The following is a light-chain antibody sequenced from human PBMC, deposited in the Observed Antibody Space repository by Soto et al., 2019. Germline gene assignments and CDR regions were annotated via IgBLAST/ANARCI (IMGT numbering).Light chain of an antibody. CDR2: GAS. V-gene: IGKV3-15*01. Sequence: EIVMTQSPATLSVSPGERATLSCRASQSVSSNLAWYQQKPGQAPRLLIYGASTRATGIPARFSGSGSGTEFTLTISSLQFEYFAVYYCQQYNNWPPGITFGGGTKVEIK. J-gene: IGKJ4*01. CDR1: QSVSSN. CDR3: QQYNNWPPGIT.